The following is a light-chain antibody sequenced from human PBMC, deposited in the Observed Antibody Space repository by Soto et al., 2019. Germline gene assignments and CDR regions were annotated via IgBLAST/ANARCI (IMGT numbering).Light chain of an antibody. CDR3: QQRPNWPLT. CDR2: DAS. V-gene: IGKV3-11*01. Sequence: EIVLTQSPATLSLSPGERATLSCRASQSISSHLAWYQQKPGQAPRLLMYDASNRATGIPARFSGSGSGTDFTLTISSLEPEDFAMYYWQQRPNWPLTFGGGTTVEIK. CDR1: QSISSH. J-gene: IGKJ4*01.